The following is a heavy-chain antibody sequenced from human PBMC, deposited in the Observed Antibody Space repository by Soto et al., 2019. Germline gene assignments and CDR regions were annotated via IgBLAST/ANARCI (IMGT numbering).Heavy chain of an antibody. V-gene: IGHV4-39*07. Sequence: SETLSLTCTVSGGSISSSSYYWGWIRQPPGKGLEWIGSIYYSGSTYYNPSLKSRVTISVDTSKNQFSLKLSSVTAADTAVYYCARVMVSSWNWFDPWGQGTLVTLSS. CDR3: ARVMVSSWNWFDP. D-gene: IGHD6-13*01. CDR1: GGSISSSSYY. J-gene: IGHJ5*02. CDR2: IYYSGST.